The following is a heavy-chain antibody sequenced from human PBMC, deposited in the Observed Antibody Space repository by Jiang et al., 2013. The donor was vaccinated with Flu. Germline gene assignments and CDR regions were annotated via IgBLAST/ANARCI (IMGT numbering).Heavy chain of an antibody. CDR3: ARGDDITGTTAPNY. CDR2: ISYDGSNK. CDR1: GFTFSSYA. D-gene: IGHD1-7*01. V-gene: IGHV3-30-3*01. Sequence: SCAASGFTFSSYAMHWVRQAPGKGLEWVAVISYDGSNKYYADSVKGRFTISRDNSKNTLYLQMNSLRAEDTAVYYCARGDDITGTTAPNYWGQGTLVTVSS. J-gene: IGHJ4*02.